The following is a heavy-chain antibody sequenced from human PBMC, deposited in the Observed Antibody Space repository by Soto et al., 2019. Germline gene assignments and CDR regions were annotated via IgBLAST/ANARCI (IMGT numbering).Heavy chain of an antibody. CDR2: IIPILGIT. D-gene: IGHD2-2*01. CDR1: GGIFSYYT. CDR3: ARSPKGCSCNGCSRFAY. V-gene: IGHV1-69*02. Sequence: QVQLVQSGAEVKQPGSSVRVSCEASGGIFSYYTISWVRQTPGQGLEWMGRIIPILGITNYAQKFQGRVTITADSATRTAYMDLRGLTSADTADYYCARSPKGCSCNGCSRFAYWGQGTLVTVSS. J-gene: IGHJ4*02.